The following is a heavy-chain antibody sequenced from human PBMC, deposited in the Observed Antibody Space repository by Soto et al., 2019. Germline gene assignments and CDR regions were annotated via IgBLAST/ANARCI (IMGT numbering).Heavy chain of an antibody. D-gene: IGHD2-2*01. V-gene: IGHV3-30-3*01. J-gene: IGHJ4*02. CDR1: GFNLSSSA. Sequence: GGSLRLSCAASGFNLSSSAMNWVRQAPGKGLEWLSVISYDGSKKYYADSVKGRFTISRDDSKNTLYLQMHSLRADDTAVYYCTRDRCSGTSCYFRYWGQGTLVTVS. CDR3: TRDRCSGTSCYFRY. CDR2: ISYDGSKK.